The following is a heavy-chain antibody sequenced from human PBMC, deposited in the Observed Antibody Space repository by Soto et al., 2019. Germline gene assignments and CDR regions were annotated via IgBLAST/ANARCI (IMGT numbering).Heavy chain of an antibody. Sequence: QVQLVQSGAEVKKPGSSVKVSCKASGGTFSSYTISWVRQAPGQGLEWMGRIIPILGIANYAQKFQGRVTXTPEESXXTAYMERSSLRSEDTAVYYCAREEYYYGSGAFFDYWGQGTLVTVSS. J-gene: IGHJ4*02. D-gene: IGHD3-10*01. CDR2: IIPILGIA. CDR1: GGTFSSYT. CDR3: AREEYYYGSGAFFDY. V-gene: IGHV1-69*08.